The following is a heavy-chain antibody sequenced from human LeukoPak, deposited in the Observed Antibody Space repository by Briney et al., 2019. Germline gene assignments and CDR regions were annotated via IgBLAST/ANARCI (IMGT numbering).Heavy chain of an antibody. J-gene: IGHJ6*02. CDR1: GVSFSGYY. CDR2: IYYSGST. D-gene: IGHD2-15*01. V-gene: IGHV4-59*01. Sequence: SETLSLTCAVYGVSFSGYYWSWIRQPLGKGLEWIGYIYYSGSTNYNPSLKSRVTISVDTSKNQFSLKLSSVTAADTAVYYCARDRSGGSYYYYYGMDVWGQGTTVTVSS. CDR3: ARDRSGGSYYYYYGMDV.